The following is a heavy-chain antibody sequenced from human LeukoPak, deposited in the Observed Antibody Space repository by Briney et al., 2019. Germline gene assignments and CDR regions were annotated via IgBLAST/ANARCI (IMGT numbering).Heavy chain of an antibody. J-gene: IGHJ4*02. D-gene: IGHD2-2*01. Sequence: PGGSLRLSCAASGFTFSSYGMHWVRQAPGKGLEWVSAISGSGGSTYYADSVKGRFTISRDNSKNTLYLQMNSLRAEDMAVYYCASKGIVVVPAAKPPDYWGQGTLVTVSS. CDR1: GFTFSSYG. V-gene: IGHV3-23*01. CDR2: ISGSGGST. CDR3: ASKGIVVVPAAKPPDY.